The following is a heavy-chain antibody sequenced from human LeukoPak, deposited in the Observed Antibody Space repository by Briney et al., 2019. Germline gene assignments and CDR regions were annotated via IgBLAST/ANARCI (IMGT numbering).Heavy chain of an antibody. V-gene: IGHV3-11*01. Sequence: PGGSLRLSCAASGFTFSDYYMSWVRQAPGKRLEWVSYISSSGSTIYYADSVKGRFTISRDNAKNSLYLQMNSLRAEDTAVYYCARDLWSGSDAFDIWGQGTMVTVSS. D-gene: IGHD3-3*01. CDR1: GFTFSDYY. J-gene: IGHJ3*02. CDR2: ISSSGSTI. CDR3: ARDLWSGSDAFDI.